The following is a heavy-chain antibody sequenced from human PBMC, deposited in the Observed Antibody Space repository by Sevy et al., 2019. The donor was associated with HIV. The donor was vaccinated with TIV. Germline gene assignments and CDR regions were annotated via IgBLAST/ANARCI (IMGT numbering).Heavy chain of an antibody. CDR2: INWDDDK. CDR3: AHSNLSALATFDY. D-gene: IGHD6-13*01. J-gene: IGHJ4*02. V-gene: IGHV2-5*02. CDR1: GFSLSTNGVG. Sequence: CSPTLVKPTQTLTLTCTFSGFSLSTNGVGVGWNRQPPGKALEWLAVINWDDDKRYSPSLKSRLSITKDTSNNQVVLTMTKMVPMDTATYYCAHSNLSALATFDYWGQGTLVNVSS.